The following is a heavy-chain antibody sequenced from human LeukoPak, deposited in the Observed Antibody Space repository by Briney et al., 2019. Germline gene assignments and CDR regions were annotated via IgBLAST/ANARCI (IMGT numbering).Heavy chain of an antibody. J-gene: IGHJ6*02. CDR1: GYSFTSYW. D-gene: IGHD3-9*01. CDR3: ARFIDGSSHQTARARILDGMDV. CDR2: IYPGVSDT. Sequence: GESLKISCKGSGYSFTSYWIGWVRQMPGKGLEWMGIIYPGVSDTRYSPSFQGQVTISADKSISTAYLQWSSLKASDTAMYYCARFIDGSSHQTARARILDGMDVWGQGTTVTVSS. V-gene: IGHV5-51*01.